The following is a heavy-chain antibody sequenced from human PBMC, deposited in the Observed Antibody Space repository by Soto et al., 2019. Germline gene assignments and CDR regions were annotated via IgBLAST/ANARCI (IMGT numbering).Heavy chain of an antibody. J-gene: IGHJ6*02. CDR1: GGSISRYY. Sequence: SETLSLTCTVSGGSISRYYWSWIRQPPGKGLEWIGYIYYSGTTNYNPSLRSRVTISVDTSNNQFSLRLTSVTAADTAVYFCSRAPAAYSRGYGMDVWGQGTTVTVSS. CDR3: SRAPAAYSRGYGMDV. V-gene: IGHV4-59*01. D-gene: IGHD5-18*01. CDR2: IYYSGTT.